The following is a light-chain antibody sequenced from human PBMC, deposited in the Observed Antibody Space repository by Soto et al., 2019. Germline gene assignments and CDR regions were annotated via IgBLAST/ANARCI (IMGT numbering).Light chain of an antibody. Sequence: PGESATLSCRASQNIYTGYLAWYQQKPGQAPRLLISGASDRATGIPDRFTGSGSGTDFTLTISRLEPEDFAVYYCQQFSGSLTFGPGTKGISN. CDR2: GAS. V-gene: IGKV3-20*01. J-gene: IGKJ3*01. CDR1: QNIYTGY. CDR3: QQFSGSLT.